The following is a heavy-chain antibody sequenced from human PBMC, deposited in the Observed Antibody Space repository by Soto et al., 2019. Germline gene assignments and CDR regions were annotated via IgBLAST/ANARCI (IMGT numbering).Heavy chain of an antibody. D-gene: IGHD3-10*01. J-gene: IGHJ4*02. V-gene: IGHV3-48*01. CDR2: ISSSSSTI. Sequence: EVQLVESGGGSVQPGGSLRLSCAASGFTFSSYSMNWVHQAPGKGLEWVSYISSSSSTIYYADSVKGRFTISRDNAKNSLYLQMNSLRAEDTAVYYCARGRLWFGELFYFDYWGQGTLVTVSS. CDR3: ARGRLWFGELFYFDY. CDR1: GFTFSSYS.